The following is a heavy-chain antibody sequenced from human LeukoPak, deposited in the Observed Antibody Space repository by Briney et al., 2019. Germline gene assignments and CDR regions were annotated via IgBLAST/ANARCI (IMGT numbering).Heavy chain of an antibody. V-gene: IGHV1-2*02. CDR2: INPNSGGT. Sequence: ASVKVSCKASGYTFTGYYMHWVRQAPGQGLEWMGWINPNSGGTNYAQKFQGRVTMTRDTSISTAYMELSRLRSDDTAVYYCARAYSSGWIDLFGAFDIWGQGTMVTASS. J-gene: IGHJ3*02. CDR1: GYTFTGYY. CDR3: ARAYSSGWIDLFGAFDI. D-gene: IGHD6-19*01.